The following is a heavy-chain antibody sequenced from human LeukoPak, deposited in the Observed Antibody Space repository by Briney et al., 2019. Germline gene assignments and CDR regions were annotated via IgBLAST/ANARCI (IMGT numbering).Heavy chain of an antibody. CDR2: INQDGNEK. CDR1: GFTFTTYW. Sequence: GGSLRLSCAAPGFTFTTYWMSWVRQAPGQGLEWVANINQDGNEKYYVDSVKGRFTMSRDNAKNSLYLQMNSLRADDTAVYYCARTNSQARDYYYYMDVWGKGTTVTVSS. J-gene: IGHJ6*03. V-gene: IGHV3-7*01. CDR3: ARTNSQARDYYYYMDV. D-gene: IGHD1-7*01.